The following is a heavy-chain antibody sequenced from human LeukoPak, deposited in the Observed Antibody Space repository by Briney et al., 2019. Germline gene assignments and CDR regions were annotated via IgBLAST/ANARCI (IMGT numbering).Heavy chain of an antibody. CDR1: GGTFSSYA. Sequence: SVKVSCKASGGTFSSYAISWVRQAPGQGLEWMGGITPIFGTANYAQKFQGRVTITTDESTSTAYMELSSLRSEDTAVYYCARLNRDDSSGYYLGAGYMDVWGKGTTVTVSS. J-gene: IGHJ6*03. V-gene: IGHV1-69*05. CDR2: ITPIFGTA. D-gene: IGHD3-22*01. CDR3: ARLNRDDSSGYYLGAGYMDV.